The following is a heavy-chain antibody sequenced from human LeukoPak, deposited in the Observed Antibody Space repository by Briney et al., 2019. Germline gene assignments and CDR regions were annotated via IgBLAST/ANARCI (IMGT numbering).Heavy chain of an antibody. CDR3: SRSAYYDGSGNYYDY. V-gene: IGHV3-74*01. CDR1: GFTFSSYR. D-gene: IGHD3-22*01. CDR2: ISDGGSTT. Sequence: GGSLRLSCAASGFTFSSYRMHWVRQAPGKGLVWVSRISDGGSTTTYADSVKGRFTISRDNAKNTLYLQMNGLRAEDTAVYYCSRSAYYDGSGNYYDYWGQGTLVTVSS. J-gene: IGHJ4*02.